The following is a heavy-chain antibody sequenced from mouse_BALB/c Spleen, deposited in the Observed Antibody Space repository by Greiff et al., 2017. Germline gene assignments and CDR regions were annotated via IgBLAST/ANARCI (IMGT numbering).Heavy chain of an antibody. V-gene: IGHV1-14*01. Sequence: EVQLVESGPELVKPGASVKMSCKASGYTFTSYVMHWVKQKPGQGLEWIGYINPYNDGTKYNEKFKGKATLTSDKSSSTAYMELSSLTSEDSAVYYCARGGDYGSSYGFAYWGQGTLVTVSA. J-gene: IGHJ3*01. CDR3: ARGGDYGSSYGFAY. CDR2: INPYNDGT. CDR1: GYTFTSYV. D-gene: IGHD1-1*01.